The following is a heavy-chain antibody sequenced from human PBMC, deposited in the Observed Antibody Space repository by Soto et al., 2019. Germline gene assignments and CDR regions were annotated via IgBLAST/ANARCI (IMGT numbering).Heavy chain of an antibody. Sequence: EVQLLESGGGLAQPGGSLRLSCAASGFAFSSSAMAWIRQTPGKGLQWVSAITVAGGGIYYADSVKGRFTISRDNSKNTLYLEMNSLRGEDSAVYFCARRLVDTTTHAYYYFALDVWGQGTTVTVS. CDR3: ARRLVDTTTHAYYYFALDV. J-gene: IGHJ6*02. CDR2: ITVAGGGI. D-gene: IGHD6-19*01. CDR1: GFAFSSSA. V-gene: IGHV3-23*01.